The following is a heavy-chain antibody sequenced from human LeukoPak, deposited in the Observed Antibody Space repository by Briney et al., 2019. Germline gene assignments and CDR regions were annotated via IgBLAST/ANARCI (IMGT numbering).Heavy chain of an antibody. Sequence: GGSLRLSCAASGFTFSSYSMNWVRQAPGRGLEWVSSISSSSSYIYYADSVKGRFTISRDNAKNSLYLQMSSLRAEDTAVYYCARDGFMITFGGVIVNFFDYWGQGTLVTVSS. V-gene: IGHV3-21*01. CDR2: ISSSSSYI. D-gene: IGHD3-16*02. J-gene: IGHJ4*02. CDR1: GFTFSSYS. CDR3: ARDGFMITFGGVIVNFFDY.